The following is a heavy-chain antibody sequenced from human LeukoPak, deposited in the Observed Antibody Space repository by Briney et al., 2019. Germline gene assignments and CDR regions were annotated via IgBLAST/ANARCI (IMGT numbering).Heavy chain of an antibody. V-gene: IGHV3-7*04. Sequence: GGSPRLSSAASGVTSSTYWISSVSHGPGKGLERVSHINQDESEKYYVESVKGRFTISRDNAKNSLSLQMNSLRAEDTAVYYCARARVGFGDLFGQRHFDQWGQGTLVTVSS. CDR1: GVTSSTYW. J-gene: IGHJ4*02. CDR3: ARARVGFGDLFGQRHFDQ. CDR2: INQDESEK. D-gene: IGHD3-10*01.